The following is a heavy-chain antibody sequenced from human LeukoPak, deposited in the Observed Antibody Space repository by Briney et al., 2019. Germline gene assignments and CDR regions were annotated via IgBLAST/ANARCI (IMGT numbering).Heavy chain of an antibody. CDR2: IYYTGRT. D-gene: IGHD6-6*01. CDR1: GGSISSSNYY. Sequence: SETLSLTCTVSGGSISSSNYYWGWIRQPPGKGLEWIGSIYYTGRTYYYPSLKSRVTISVDTSKNQFSLKLSSVTAADTAVYYCTRIQYSSSIAYWGQGTLVTVSS. CDR3: TRIQYSSSIAY. V-gene: IGHV4-39*07. J-gene: IGHJ4*02.